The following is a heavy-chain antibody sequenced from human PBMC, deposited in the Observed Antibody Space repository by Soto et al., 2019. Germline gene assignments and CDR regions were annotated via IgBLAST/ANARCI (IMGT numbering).Heavy chain of an antibody. CDR1: GFTFSSYW. V-gene: IGHV3-7*04. CDR3: GRGVNDYGDRSGDY. J-gene: IGHJ4*02. CDR2: IKQDGSEK. Sequence: EVQLVESGGGLVQPGGSLRLSCAASGFTFSSYWMSWVRQAPGKGLEWVANIKQDGSEKYYVDSVKGRFTISRDNAKNPLYLKMNSLRAEDTAVYYCGRGVNDYGDRSGDYWGQGTLVTVSS. D-gene: IGHD4-17*01.